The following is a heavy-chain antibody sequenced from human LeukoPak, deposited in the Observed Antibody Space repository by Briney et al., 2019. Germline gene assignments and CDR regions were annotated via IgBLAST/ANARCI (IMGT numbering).Heavy chain of an antibody. CDR2: ISGGRADAI. D-gene: IGHD3-10*01. J-gene: IGHJ4*02. CDR3: VGGGRGGDDYFGY. Sequence: GGSLRLSCAASGFTFRDYSMNWVRQSPEKGLEWISYISGGRADAIYYADSVRGRFTIFRDNAKNSVYLQMNRLRVDDTAVYSCVGGGRGGDDYFGYWGQGTLVTVSS. V-gene: IGHV3-48*04. CDR1: GFTFRDYS.